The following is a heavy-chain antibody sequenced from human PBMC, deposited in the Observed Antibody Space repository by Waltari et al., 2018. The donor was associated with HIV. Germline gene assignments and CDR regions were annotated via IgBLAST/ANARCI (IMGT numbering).Heavy chain of an antibody. CDR3: AREKNIPEKYHGMDV. Sequence: QVQLVQFGAEVKKPGASVKVSCKASGYTSTSHSMHWVRPAPGRRFEWMGWINAGNGNTKYSQKMQGRVTITRDTSASTAYMELTSLRSEDTAVYYCAREKNIPEKYHGMDVWGQGTTVTVSS. J-gene: IGHJ6*02. CDR1: GYTSTSHS. V-gene: IGHV1-3*01. CDR2: INAGNGNT.